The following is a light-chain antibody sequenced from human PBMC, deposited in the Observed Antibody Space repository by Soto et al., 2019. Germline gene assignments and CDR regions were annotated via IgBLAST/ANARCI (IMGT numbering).Light chain of an antibody. CDR2: KDS. Sequence: QSVVTQPPSASGAPGQWVTISCSGSRSNIGSHYISWYQHLPGTAPKLLIYKDSQRPSGVPDRCSGSKSGTSASLAIGGLRSEDEGSYYCATWDDSLGRRVLFGGGTKLTVL. CDR1: RSNIGSHY. V-gene: IGLV1-47*01. J-gene: IGLJ3*02. CDR3: ATWDDSLGRRVL.